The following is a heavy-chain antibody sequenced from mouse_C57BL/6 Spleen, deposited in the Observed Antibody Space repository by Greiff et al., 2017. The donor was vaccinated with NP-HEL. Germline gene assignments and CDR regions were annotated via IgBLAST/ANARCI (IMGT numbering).Heavy chain of an antibody. CDR2: ISYDGSN. V-gene: IGHV3-6*01. D-gene: IGHD1-1*01. CDR3: ATYYGSSYWYFDV. J-gene: IGHJ1*03. CDR1: GYSITSGYY. Sequence: EVQLQQSGPGLVKPSQSLSLTCSVTGYSITSGYYWNWIRQFPGNKLEWMGYISYDGSNNYNPSLKNRISITRDTSKNQFFLKLNSVTTEDTATYYCATYYGSSYWYFDVGGTGTTVTVSS.